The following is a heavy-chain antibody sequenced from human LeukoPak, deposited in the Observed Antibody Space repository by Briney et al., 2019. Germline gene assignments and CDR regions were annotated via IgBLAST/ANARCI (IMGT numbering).Heavy chain of an antibody. Sequence: VRFLRLPCAASRFTFTSYAMTSVRQAPGHQLDCGSTFSDSGDTAFYADSVRGRFTISRDNSKNTLYLQLNSLRVEDTAVYYCAKDRPRDYSSRQGFSDNWFDPWGQGTLVTVSS. J-gene: IGHJ5*02. D-gene: IGHD3-22*01. CDR1: RFTFTSYA. V-gene: IGHV3-23*01. CDR3: AKDRPRDYSSRQGFSDNWFDP. CDR2: FSDSGDTA.